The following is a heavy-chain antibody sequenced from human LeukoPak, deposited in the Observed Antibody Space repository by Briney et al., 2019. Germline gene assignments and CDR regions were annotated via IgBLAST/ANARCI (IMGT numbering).Heavy chain of an antibody. CDR3: GGDLVRGYSYGRGVFDY. D-gene: IGHD5-18*01. CDR1: GFTFSSYS. CDR2: ISYDGSNE. Sequence: GGSLRLSCAASGFTFSSYSMNWVRQAPGKGLEWVAVISYDGSNEYYADSVKGRFTISRDNSKNTLYLQMNSLRAEDTAVYYWGGDLVRGYSYGRGVFDYWGQGTLVTVPS. V-gene: IGHV3-30*03. J-gene: IGHJ4*02.